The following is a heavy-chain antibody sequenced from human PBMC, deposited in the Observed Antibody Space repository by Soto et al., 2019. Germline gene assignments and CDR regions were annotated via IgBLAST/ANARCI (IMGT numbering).Heavy chain of an antibody. J-gene: IGHJ4*02. CDR3: AREPYGDSQYFDY. CDR1: GFTFNSLS. D-gene: IGHD2-21*02. Sequence: QVQLVESGGGMVQPGTSLRLSCAASGFTFNSLSLHWVRQRPDKGLEWVAVISHDGRVTFYADFVKGRFTVSRDNSKNTIYLQVNSLRAEDTAVYYWAREPYGDSQYFDYWSQGTLVTVSS. V-gene: IGHV3-30*04. CDR2: ISHDGRVT.